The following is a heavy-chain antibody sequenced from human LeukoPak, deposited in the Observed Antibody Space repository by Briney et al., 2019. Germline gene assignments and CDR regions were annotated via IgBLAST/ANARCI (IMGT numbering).Heavy chain of an antibody. CDR1: GGSTSTYY. CDR3: ASRTGAYHYGMDV. Sequence: KASETLSLTCTVSGGSTSTYYWSWIRQPPGKGLEWIAYISYNGNTNSNPSLKSRVTISVDTSKNQFSLKLNSVTAADTAVYYCASRTGAYHYGMDVWGQGTTVTVSS. D-gene: IGHD1-1*01. V-gene: IGHV4-59*08. J-gene: IGHJ6*02. CDR2: ISYNGNT.